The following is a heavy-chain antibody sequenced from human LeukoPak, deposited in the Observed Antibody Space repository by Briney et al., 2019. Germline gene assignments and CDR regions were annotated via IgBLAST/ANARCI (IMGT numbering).Heavy chain of an antibody. J-gene: IGHJ4*02. CDR2: IRYDGIKK. Sequence: GGSLRLSCAASGFIFSSYGMHWDRQASGKGLEWVAFIRYDGIKKYYADSVKGRFTISRDNSKNTLYLQMNSLRAEDTAVYYCARDWFHAIDYWGQGTLVTVSS. CDR1: GFIFSSYG. CDR3: ARDWFHAIDY. D-gene: IGHD2/OR15-2a*01. V-gene: IGHV3-30*02.